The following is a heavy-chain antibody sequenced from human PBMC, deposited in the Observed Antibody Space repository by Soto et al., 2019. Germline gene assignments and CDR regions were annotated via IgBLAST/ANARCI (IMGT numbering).Heavy chain of an antibody. CDR2: INKDFNT. CDR1: GFTFSNHV. J-gene: IGHJ4*02. CDR3: LNGDYY. Sequence: EEQLVESGGGLVQPGGSLRLSCAASGFTFSNHVMNWVRQAPGKGLEWVSSINKDFNTYYADSVKGRFTISRDNAKDSLYLRMNYLRPDDTAVYYCLNGDYYVGQGTLVTVSS. V-gene: IGHV3-48*01. D-gene: IGHD4-17*01.